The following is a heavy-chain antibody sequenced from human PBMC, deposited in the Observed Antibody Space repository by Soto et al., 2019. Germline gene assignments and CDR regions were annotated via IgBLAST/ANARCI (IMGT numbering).Heavy chain of an antibody. CDR1: GFTFSSYS. CDR3: ARDPTMAMAFAI. CDR2: ISSSSSYI. D-gene: IGHD3-10*01. Sequence: GGSLRLSCAASGFTFSSYSMNWVRQAPGKGLEWVSSISSSSSYIYYADSVKGRFTISRDNAKNSLYLQMNSLRAEDTAVYYCARDPTMAMAFAIWGQGTMVTVSS. V-gene: IGHV3-21*01. J-gene: IGHJ3*02.